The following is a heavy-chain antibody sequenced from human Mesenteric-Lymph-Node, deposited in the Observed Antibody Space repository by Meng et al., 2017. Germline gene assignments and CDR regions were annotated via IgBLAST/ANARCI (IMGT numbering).Heavy chain of an antibody. J-gene: IGHJ6*02. V-gene: IGHV1-45*02. CDR1: GYTFSYRY. Sequence: SVKVSCKASGYTFSYRYLHWVRQAPGQALEWMGWITPFNGNTNYAQKFQDRVTITRDRSMGTAYMELTSLRSEDTAVYYCARGPTRGYSGYDSPTTEDYYYYGMDVWGQGTTVTVSS. CDR3: ARGPTRGYSGYDSPTTEDYYYYGMDV. CDR2: ITPFNGNT. D-gene: IGHD5-12*01.